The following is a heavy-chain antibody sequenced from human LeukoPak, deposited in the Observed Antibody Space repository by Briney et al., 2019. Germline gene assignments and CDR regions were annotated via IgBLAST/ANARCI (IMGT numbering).Heavy chain of an antibody. V-gene: IGHV5-51*01. J-gene: IGHJ3*02. CDR3: ARLKGYYDSSGYYGAVGAFDI. D-gene: IGHD3-22*01. CDR1: GYSFTSYW. CDR2: IYPGDSDT. Sequence: GESLKISCKGSGYSFTSYWIGWVRQMPGKGLEWMGIIYPGDSDTRYSPSFQGQVTISADKSISTAYLQWSSLEASDTAMYYCARLKGYYDSSGYYGAVGAFDIWGQGTMVTVSS.